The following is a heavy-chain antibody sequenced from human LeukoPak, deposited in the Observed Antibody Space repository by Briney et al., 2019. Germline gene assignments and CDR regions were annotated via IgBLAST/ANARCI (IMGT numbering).Heavy chain of an antibody. CDR1: GFTFSTYS. CDR3: ARDKCSTIDY. V-gene: IGHV3-48*02. J-gene: IGHJ4*02. D-gene: IGHD2/OR15-2a*01. CDR2: ISGSSSTI. Sequence: GGSLRLSCAASGFTFSTYSMHSVRQAPGKGLEWVSYISGSSSTIYYADSLKGRFTISRDNAKRSLYLQMNSLRDEDRAVYYGARDKCSTIDYWGQGTLVTVST.